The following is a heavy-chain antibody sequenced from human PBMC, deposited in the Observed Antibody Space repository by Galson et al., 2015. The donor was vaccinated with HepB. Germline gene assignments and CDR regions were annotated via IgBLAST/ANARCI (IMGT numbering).Heavy chain of an antibody. V-gene: IGHV3-33*01. CDR2: IWYDGSNK. Sequence: SLRLSCAASGFTFSSYGMHWVRQAPGKGLEWVAVIWYDGSNKYYADSVKGRFTISRDNSKNTLYLQMNSPRAEDTAVYYCARDPGSSWPNYFDYWGQGTLVTVSS. CDR3: ARDPGSSWPNYFDY. CDR1: GFTFSSYG. J-gene: IGHJ4*02. D-gene: IGHD6-13*01.